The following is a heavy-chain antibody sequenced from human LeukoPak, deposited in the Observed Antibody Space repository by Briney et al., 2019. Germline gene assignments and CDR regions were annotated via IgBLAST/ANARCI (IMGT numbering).Heavy chain of an antibody. J-gene: IGHJ4*02. Sequence: PGGSLRLSCAASGFTFSSYGMHWVRQAPGKGLEWVAVISYDGSNKYYADSVKGRFTISRDNSKNTLYLQMNSLRAEDTAVYYCAKDQGLTMVRGVPAGWGQGTLVTVSS. CDR3: AKDQGLTMVRGVPAG. CDR2: ISYDGSNK. D-gene: IGHD3-10*01. V-gene: IGHV3-30*18. CDR1: GFTFSSYG.